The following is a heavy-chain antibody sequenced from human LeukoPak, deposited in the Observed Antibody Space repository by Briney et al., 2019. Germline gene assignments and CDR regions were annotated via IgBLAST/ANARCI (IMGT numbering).Heavy chain of an antibody. V-gene: IGHV3-53*01. CDR1: GVTVSSNY. J-gene: IGHJ4*02. CDR3: ARMAGGLWDY. Sequence: PGGFLRIFCSASGVTVSSNYMSWVRQAPGEGLEWVAVIYSGGSTYYADSVKGRFTISRDNSKNTMYLQMNSLRAEDTAVYYCARMAGGLWDYWGQGTLVTVSS. D-gene: IGHD3-10*01. CDR2: IYSGGST.